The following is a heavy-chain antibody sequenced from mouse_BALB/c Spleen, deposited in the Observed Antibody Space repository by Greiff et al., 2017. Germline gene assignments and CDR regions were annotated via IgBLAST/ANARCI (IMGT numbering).Heavy chain of an antibody. CDR1: GYTFTSYW. V-gene: IGHV1-7*01. J-gene: IGHJ4*01. D-gene: IGHD2-3*01. CDR3: ARGRKTIYDGYFYYAMDY. Sequence: VQLQESGAELAKPGASVKMSCKASGYTFTSYWMHWVKQRPGQGLEWIGYINPSTGYTEYNQKFKDKATLTADKSSSTAYMQLSSLTSEDSAVYYCARGRKTIYDGYFYYAMDYWGQGTSVTVSS. CDR2: INPSTGYT.